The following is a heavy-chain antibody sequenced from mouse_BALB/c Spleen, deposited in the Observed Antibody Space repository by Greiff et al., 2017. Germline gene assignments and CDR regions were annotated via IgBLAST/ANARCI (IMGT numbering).Heavy chain of an antibody. J-gene: IGHJ2*01. D-gene: IGHD1-1*01. CDR3: ARSYYGSVDY. CDR2: IDPANGNT. Sequence: VQLKESGAELVKPGASVKLSCTASGFNIKDTYMHWVKQRPEQGLEWIGRIDPANGNTKYDPKFQGKATITADTSSNTAYLQLSSLTSEDTAVYYCARSYYGSVDYWGQGTTLTVSS. V-gene: IGHV14-3*02. CDR1: GFNIKDTY.